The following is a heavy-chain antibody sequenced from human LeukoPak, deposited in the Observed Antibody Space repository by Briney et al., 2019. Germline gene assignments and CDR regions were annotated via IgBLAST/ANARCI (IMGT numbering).Heavy chain of an antibody. CDR2: INPNSGGT. Sequence: ASVKVSCKASGYTFTGYYMHWVRQAPGQGLEWMGWINPNSGGTNYAQKFQGRVTMTRDTSISTAYMELSRLRSDDTAVYYCARDRLTRVLFDYWGQGTLVTVSS. V-gene: IGHV1-2*02. CDR1: GYTFTGYY. D-gene: IGHD4/OR15-4a*01. J-gene: IGHJ4*02. CDR3: ARDRLTRVLFDY.